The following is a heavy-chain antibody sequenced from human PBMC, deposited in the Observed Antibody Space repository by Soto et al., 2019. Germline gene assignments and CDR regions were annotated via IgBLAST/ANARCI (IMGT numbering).Heavy chain of an antibody. D-gene: IGHD3-16*01. CDR2: INPSGGST. Sequence: QVQLVQSGAEVKKPGASVKVSCKASGYTFTSYYMHWVRQAPGQGLEWMGIINPSGGSTSYAQKFQGRGTMTRDTSTSTVYMELSSLRAEDTAVYYCARRRGGSRRTAYGMDVWGQGTTVTVSS. CDR1: GYTFTSYY. J-gene: IGHJ6*02. V-gene: IGHV1-46*01. CDR3: ARRRGGSRRTAYGMDV.